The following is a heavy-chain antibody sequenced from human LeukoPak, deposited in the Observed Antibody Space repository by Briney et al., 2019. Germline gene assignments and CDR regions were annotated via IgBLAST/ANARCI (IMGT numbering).Heavy chain of an antibody. V-gene: IGHV3-23*01. J-gene: IGHJ4*02. CDR1: GFTFSSYA. CDR2: ISGSGGST. D-gene: IGHD6-19*01. Sequence: GGSLRPSCAASGFTFSSYAMSWVRQAPGKGLEWVSAISGSGGSTYYADSVKGRFTISRDNSKNTLYLQMNSLRAEDTAVYYCAKDVRASGWFYYFDYWGQGTLVTVSS. CDR3: AKDVRASGWFYYFDY.